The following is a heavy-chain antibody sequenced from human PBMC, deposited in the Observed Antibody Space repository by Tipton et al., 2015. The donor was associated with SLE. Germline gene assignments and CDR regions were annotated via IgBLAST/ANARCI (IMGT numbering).Heavy chain of an antibody. J-gene: IGHJ4*02. CDR1: GFTFNNYN. CDR2: ISSSGSSV. Sequence: AVSGFTFNNYNMNWVRQAPGKGLDWVSSISSSGSSVYYADSVKGRITISRDTSKNILYLQMNSLRADDTAVYYCAADFLVGAAMVYWGQGTLVTVS. CDR3: AADFLVGAAMVY. D-gene: IGHD2-2*01. V-gene: IGHV3-21*01.